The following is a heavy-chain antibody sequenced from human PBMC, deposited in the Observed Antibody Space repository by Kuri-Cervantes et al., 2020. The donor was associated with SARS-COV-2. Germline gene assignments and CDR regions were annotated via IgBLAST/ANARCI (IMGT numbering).Heavy chain of an antibody. Sequence: GESLKISCAASGFTFSSYEMNWVRQAPGKGLEWVSYISSSGSTIYYAYSVKRRFTISRDNAKNSLYLQMNSLRAEDTAVYYCARDRNDGWFDSWGQGTLVTVSS. D-gene: IGHD1-1*01. CDR2: ISSSGSTI. CDR3: ARDRNDGWFDS. CDR1: GFTFSSYE. V-gene: IGHV3-48*03. J-gene: IGHJ5*01.